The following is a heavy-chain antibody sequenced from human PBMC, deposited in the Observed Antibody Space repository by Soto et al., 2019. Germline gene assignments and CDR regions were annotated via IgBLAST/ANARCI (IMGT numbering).Heavy chain of an antibody. D-gene: IGHD2-8*01. Sequence: QVQLQESGPGLVKPSETLSLTCTVSGGSISSYYWSWIRQPPGKGLEWIGYIYYSGSTNYNPSLKSRVTISVDTSKNQFSLKLSSVTAADTAVYYCAILGYCTNGVCPWGFDPWGQGTLVTVSS. CDR3: AILGYCTNGVCPWGFDP. CDR2: IYYSGST. CDR1: GGSISSYY. V-gene: IGHV4-59*08. J-gene: IGHJ5*02.